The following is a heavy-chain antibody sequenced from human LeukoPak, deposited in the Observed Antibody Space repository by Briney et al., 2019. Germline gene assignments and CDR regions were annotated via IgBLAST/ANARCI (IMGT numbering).Heavy chain of an antibody. CDR1: GGSISSTSHY. V-gene: IGHV4-39*01. Sequence: SETLSLTCTVSGGSISSTSHYWGWIRQPPGKGLEWIGSIYYSGSTYYNPSLKSRVTISVDTSKNQFSLRLSSVTAADMAVYFCARLGYSVSWTDCWGQGTLVTVSS. CDR3: ARLGYSVSWTDC. J-gene: IGHJ4*02. D-gene: IGHD6-13*01. CDR2: IYYSGST.